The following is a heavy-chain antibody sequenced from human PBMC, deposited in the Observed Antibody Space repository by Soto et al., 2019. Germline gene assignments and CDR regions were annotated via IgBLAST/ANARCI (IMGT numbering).Heavy chain of an antibody. D-gene: IGHD3-10*01. CDR1: GGSISSYY. Sequence: PSETLSLTCTVSGGSISSYYWSWIRQPPGKGLEWIGYIYYSGSTNYNPSLKSRVTISVDTSKNQFSLKLSSVTAADTAVYYCGRGYGSGSYYNSPLYYYMEVWGKGTTVTVSS. J-gene: IGHJ6*03. CDR3: GRGYGSGSYYNSPLYYYMEV. V-gene: IGHV4-59*08. CDR2: IYYSGST.